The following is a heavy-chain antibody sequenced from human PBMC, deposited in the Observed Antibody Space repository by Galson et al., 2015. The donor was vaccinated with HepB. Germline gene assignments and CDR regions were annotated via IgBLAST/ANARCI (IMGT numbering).Heavy chain of an antibody. J-gene: IGHJ6*02. D-gene: IGHD3-10*01. CDR3: AKESYGSGSYNYYYYYGMDV. Sequence: SLRLSCAASGFTFSSYGMHWVRQAPGKGLEWVAVISYDGSNKYYADSVKGRFTISRDNSKNTLYLQMNSLRAEDTAVYYCAKESYGSGSYNYYYYYGMDVWGQGTTVTVSS. CDR2: ISYDGSNK. CDR1: GFTFSSYG. V-gene: IGHV3-30*18.